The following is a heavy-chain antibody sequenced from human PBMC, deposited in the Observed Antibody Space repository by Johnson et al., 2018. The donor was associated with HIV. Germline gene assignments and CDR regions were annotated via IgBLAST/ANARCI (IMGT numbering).Heavy chain of an antibody. V-gene: IGHV3-30*03. J-gene: IGHJ3*02. CDR1: GFTFSSYG. D-gene: IGHD6-19*01. CDR2: ISYDGSEK. Sequence: QVQLVESGGGVVQPGRSLRLSCAASGFTFSSYGMHWVRQAPGKGLEWVAVISYDGSEKYFADSVKGRFAISRDSSKNTLYLQMNSLRAEDTAVYYCARDWGLYSSGWYVDAFDIWGQGTMVTVSS. CDR3: ARDWGLYSSGWYVDAFDI.